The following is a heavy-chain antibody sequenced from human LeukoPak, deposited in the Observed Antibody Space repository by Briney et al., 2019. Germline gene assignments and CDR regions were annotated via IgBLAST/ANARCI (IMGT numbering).Heavy chain of an antibody. D-gene: IGHD2-2*01. Sequence: GGSLRLSCAASGFIFSSYSMNWVRQAPGKGLEWVSSVSSSSSYIYYADSVKGRFTISRDNSKNTLYLQMNSLRAEDTAVYYCARPPSFYGPFDYWGQGTLVTVSS. J-gene: IGHJ4*02. CDR2: VSSSSSYI. V-gene: IGHV3-21*04. CDR1: GFIFSSYS. CDR3: ARPPSFYGPFDY.